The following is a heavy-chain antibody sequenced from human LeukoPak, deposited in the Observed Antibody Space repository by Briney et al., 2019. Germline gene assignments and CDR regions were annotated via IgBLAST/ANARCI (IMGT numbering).Heavy chain of an antibody. CDR1: SGSIISNNDY. Sequence: SETLSLTCTVSSGSIISNNDYWGWIRQPPGKGLEWIATIHYSGSTYYNPSLKSRVTISVDTSQNQFSLRLSSLTAADTAVYYCAREGSSWYGGADYWGQGTLVTVSS. CDR3: AREGSSWYGGADY. D-gene: IGHD6-13*01. CDR2: IHYSGST. V-gene: IGHV4-39*07. J-gene: IGHJ4*02.